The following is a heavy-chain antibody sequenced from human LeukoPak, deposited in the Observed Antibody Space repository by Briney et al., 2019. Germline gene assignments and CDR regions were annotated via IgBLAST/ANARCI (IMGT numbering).Heavy chain of an antibody. D-gene: IGHD2-8*01. CDR1: GFTFSNYD. V-gene: IGHV3-23*01. J-gene: IGHJ4*02. CDR3: AKDTSIGKYCTNGVCSPFDY. CDR2: ISDSGGST. Sequence: GGSLRLSCAASGFTFSNYDTSWVRQAPGKGLEWVSSISDSGGSTYYADSVKGRFTISRDNSKNTLYLQMTNLRAADTAVYYCAKDTSIGKYCTNGVCSPFDYWGQGTLVTVSS.